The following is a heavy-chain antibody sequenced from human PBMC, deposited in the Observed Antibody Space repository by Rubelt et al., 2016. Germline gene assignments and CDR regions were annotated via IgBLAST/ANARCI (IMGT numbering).Heavy chain of an antibody. CDR3: ANSLLAARPY. CDR2: INHSGST. D-gene: IGHD6-6*01. Sequence: QLQLQESGPGLVKPSETLSLTCTVSGGSISSSSYYWGWIRQPPGKGLEWIGEINHSGSTNYNPSLKSRVTISVDTSKNQFSLKLSSVTAADTAVYYCANSLLAARPYWGQGTLVTVSS. V-gene: IGHV4-39*07. J-gene: IGHJ4*02. CDR1: GGSISSSSYY.